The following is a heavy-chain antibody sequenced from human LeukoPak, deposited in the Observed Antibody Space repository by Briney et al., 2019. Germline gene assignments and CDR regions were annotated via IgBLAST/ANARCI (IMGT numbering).Heavy chain of an antibody. Sequence: PGRSLRLSCAASGFTFDDYAMHWVRQAPGKGLEWVSGISWNSGSIGYADSVKGRFTISRDNAKNSLYLQMNSLRAEDTALYYCAKDNAYDGSGPSYFDYWGQGTLVTVSS. V-gene: IGHV3-9*01. D-gene: IGHD3-10*01. CDR1: GFTFDDYA. CDR3: AKDNAYDGSGPSYFDY. CDR2: ISWNSGSI. J-gene: IGHJ4*02.